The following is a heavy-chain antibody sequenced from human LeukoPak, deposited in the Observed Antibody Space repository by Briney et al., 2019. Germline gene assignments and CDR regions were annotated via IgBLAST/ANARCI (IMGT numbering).Heavy chain of an antibody. CDR1: GGSVSSYY. CDR3: ARLRRFLEWLYPWFDP. J-gene: IGHJ5*02. V-gene: IGHV4-4*09. CDR2: IYNSENT. Sequence: SETLSLTCTVSGGSVSSYYWSWIRQPPGKGLEWIGYIYNSENTKYNSSLESRVAISVDTSKNQFSLKLSSVTAADTAVYYCARLRRFLEWLYPWFDPRGQGTLVTVSS. D-gene: IGHD3-3*01.